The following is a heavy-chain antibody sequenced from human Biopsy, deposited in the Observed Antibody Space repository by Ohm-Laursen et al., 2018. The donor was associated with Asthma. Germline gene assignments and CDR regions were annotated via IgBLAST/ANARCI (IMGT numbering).Heavy chain of an antibody. CDR3: ARCQVGNSSGGSLVLKKIYYAAIDV. CDR1: GGTFSNFA. J-gene: IGHJ6*02. V-gene: IGHV1-69*13. D-gene: IGHD3-22*01. CDR2: ITTVFGTT. Sequence: SVKVSCKASGGTFSNFAISWGREAPGQGLEWLGGITTVFGTTNYAQKFQGRVTITADESTSTAYMEVTSLRSEDTAIYYCARCQVGNSSGGSLVLKKIYYAAIDVWGQGTAVTVSS.